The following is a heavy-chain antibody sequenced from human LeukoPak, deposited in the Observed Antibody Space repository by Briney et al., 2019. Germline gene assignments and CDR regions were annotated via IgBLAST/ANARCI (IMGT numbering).Heavy chain of an antibody. CDR1: GGSISSGGYY. J-gene: IGHJ4*02. Sequence: SETLSLTCTVSGGSISSGGYYWSWIRQHPGKGLEWIGYIYYSGSTYYNPSLKSRVTISVDTSKNQFSLKLSSVTAADTAVYYCARATYYYDSSGYYLFDYWGQGTLVTVSS. V-gene: IGHV4-31*03. D-gene: IGHD3-22*01. CDR2: IYYSGST. CDR3: ARATYYYDSSGYYLFDY.